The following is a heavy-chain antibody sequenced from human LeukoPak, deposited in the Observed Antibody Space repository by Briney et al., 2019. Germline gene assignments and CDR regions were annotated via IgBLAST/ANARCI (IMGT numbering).Heavy chain of an antibody. Sequence: SETLSLTCAVYGGSFSGYYWSWIRQPPGKGLEWIGEINHSGSTNYNPSLKSRVTISVDTSKNQFSLKLSSVTAADTAVYYCARFSPAALVPAALVAPVSFDPWGQGTLVTVSS. CDR1: GGSFSGYY. CDR2: INHSGST. CDR3: ARFSPAALVPAALVAPVSFDP. D-gene: IGHD2-2*01. V-gene: IGHV4-34*01. J-gene: IGHJ5*02.